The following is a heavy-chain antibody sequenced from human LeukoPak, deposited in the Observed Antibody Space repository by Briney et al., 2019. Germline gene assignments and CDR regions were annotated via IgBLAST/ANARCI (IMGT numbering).Heavy chain of an antibody. CDR3: ARSVAAAGYNWFDP. CDR1: GFTVSSNY. CDR2: IYSGGST. J-gene: IGHJ5*02. Sequence: GGSLRLSCAASGFTVSSNYMSWVRQAPGKGLEWVSVIYSGGSTYYADSVKGRFTISRDNSKNTLYLQMNSLRAEDTAVYYCARSVAAAGYNWFDPWGQGTLVTVSS. D-gene: IGHD6-13*01. V-gene: IGHV3-53*05.